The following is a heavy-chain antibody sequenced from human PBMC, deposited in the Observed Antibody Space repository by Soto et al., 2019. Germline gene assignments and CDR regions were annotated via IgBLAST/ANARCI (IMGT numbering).Heavy chain of an antibody. CDR3: ARNPSGVDLASMKD. D-gene: IGHD5-12*01. J-gene: IGHJ4*02. CDR2: INKDGYTA. CDR1: GFTFSSYW. V-gene: IGHV3-7*04. Sequence: PGGSLRLSCAASGFTFSSYWMTWVRQAPGKGLEWLANINKDGYTAHYADSVKGRFTISRDNSRNTLYLQMNSLIVEDTAVYYCARNPSGVDLASMKDWGRGTLVTVSS.